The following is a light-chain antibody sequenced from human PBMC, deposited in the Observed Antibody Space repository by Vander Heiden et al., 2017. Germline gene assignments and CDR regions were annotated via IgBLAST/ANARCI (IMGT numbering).Light chain of an antibody. CDR1: VLARQN. Sequence: SSDLTHPPSVSVSPGQTAKTTCSGDVLARQNAYWYQQKPGQAPLLLIYSDTKRPAGIPGRFSGSISGTIVTLTISDVQAEDEADYYCQSADSSGTYSVVFGGGTQLTVL. CDR3: QSADSSGTYSVV. J-gene: IGLJ2*01. V-gene: IGLV3-25*03. CDR2: SDT.